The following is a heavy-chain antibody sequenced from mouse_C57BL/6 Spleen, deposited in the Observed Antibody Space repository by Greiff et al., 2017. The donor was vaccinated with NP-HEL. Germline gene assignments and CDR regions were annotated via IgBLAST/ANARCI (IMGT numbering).Heavy chain of an antibody. V-gene: IGHV5-17*01. Sequence: EVKLMESGGGLVKPGGSLKLSCAASGFTFSDYGMHWVRQAPEKGLEWVAYISSGSSTIYYADTVKGRFTIYRDNAKNSLFLQMTSLRSEDTAMYYCARWRGNYGYYAMDYWGQGTSVTVSS. CDR2: ISSGSSTI. D-gene: IGHD2-1*01. CDR1: GFTFSDYG. J-gene: IGHJ4*01. CDR3: ARWRGNYGYYAMDY.